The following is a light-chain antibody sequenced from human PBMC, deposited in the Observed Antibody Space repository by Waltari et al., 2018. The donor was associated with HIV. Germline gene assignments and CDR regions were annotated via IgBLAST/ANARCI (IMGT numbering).Light chain of an antibody. Sequence: DVVMTQSPLSLPVTLGQPASISCRSSQSIIYSDGNTYLNWFLQRPGQSPRRLIYKVSNRDFGVPDRFTGSGSGTDFTLKISRVEAEDVGIYYCMEGTHWYTFGQGTKLEIK. V-gene: IGKV2-30*01. CDR3: MEGTHWYT. CDR1: QSIIYSDGNTY. CDR2: KVS. J-gene: IGKJ2*01.